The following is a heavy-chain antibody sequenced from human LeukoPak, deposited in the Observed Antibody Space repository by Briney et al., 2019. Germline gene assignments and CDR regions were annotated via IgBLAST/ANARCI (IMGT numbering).Heavy chain of an antibody. D-gene: IGHD3-3*01. Sequence: SETLSLTCTVSGGSTSSSSYYWGWIRQPPGKGLEWIGSIYYSGSTYYNPSLKSRVTISVDTSKNQFSLKLSSVTAADTAVYYCAAQVRFLEWLSPADYWGQGTPVTVSS. V-gene: IGHV4-39*07. CDR2: IYYSGST. CDR1: GGSTSSSSYY. J-gene: IGHJ4*02. CDR3: AAQVRFLEWLSPADY.